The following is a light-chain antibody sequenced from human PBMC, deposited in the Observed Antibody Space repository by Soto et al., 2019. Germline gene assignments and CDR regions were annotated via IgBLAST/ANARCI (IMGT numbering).Light chain of an antibody. CDR3: QGLNDYPIT. J-gene: IGKJ5*01. V-gene: IGKV1-9*01. CDR1: QGISSY. Sequence: DIQLTQSPSFLSASVGDRGTITCRASQGISSYLAWYQQKPGEAPKFLIYAASTLRVGVPSRFSGSGSGTEFTLTITSLQPEDFATYYCQGLNDYPITFGQGTRLEIK. CDR2: AAS.